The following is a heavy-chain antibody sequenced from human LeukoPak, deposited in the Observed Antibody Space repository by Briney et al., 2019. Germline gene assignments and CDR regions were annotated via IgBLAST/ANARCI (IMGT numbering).Heavy chain of an antibody. J-gene: IGHJ4*02. CDR3: ARDGQAFNSNWDYFEY. CDR1: GLSLSNFW. Sequence: GGSLRLSCAASGLSLSNFWMHWVRQAPGKGLEWVSGIGNTETYYSDSVKGRFTISRDNSKSTIYLHMSNLRAEDTALYYCARDGQAFNSNWDYFEYWGQGTPVTVSS. V-gene: IGHV3-23*01. D-gene: IGHD7-27*01. CDR2: IGNTET.